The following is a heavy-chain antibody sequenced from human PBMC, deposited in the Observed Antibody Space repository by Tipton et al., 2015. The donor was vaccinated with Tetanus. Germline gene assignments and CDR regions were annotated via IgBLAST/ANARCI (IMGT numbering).Heavy chain of an antibody. V-gene: IGHV4-39*07. CDR3: ARGTGDY. D-gene: IGHD1-14*01. J-gene: IGHJ4*02. CDR1: GASMKSGSFY. Sequence: TLSLTCTVSGASMKSGSFYWGWIRQHPGRGLEWIGNIYYSGSSYYNPTLKSRVTISVDTSKNQFSLKLSSVTAADTAVYYCARGTGDYWGQGTLVTVSS. CDR2: IYYSGSS.